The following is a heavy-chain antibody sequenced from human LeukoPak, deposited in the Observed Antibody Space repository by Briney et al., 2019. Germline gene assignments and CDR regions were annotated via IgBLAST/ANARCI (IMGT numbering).Heavy chain of an antibody. Sequence: PGGSLRLSCAASGFTFSRYSMNWVRQAPGKSLEWVAFIRSSTTYTYYADSVKGRVTFSRDNDRNSLYLQMDSLRAEDTAVYYCSSWLGDLLLSLWGQGTMVTVSS. CDR1: GFTFSRYS. CDR2: IRSSTTYT. CDR3: SSWLGDLLLSL. V-gene: IGHV3-21*01. D-gene: IGHD6-19*01. J-gene: IGHJ3*01.